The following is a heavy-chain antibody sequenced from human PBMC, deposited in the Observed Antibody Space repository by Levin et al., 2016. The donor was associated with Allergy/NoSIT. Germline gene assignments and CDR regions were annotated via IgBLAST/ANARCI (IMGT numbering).Heavy chain of an antibody. V-gene: IGHV1-69*04. D-gene: IGHD2-15*01. CDR3: ARDLGYCSGGSCSTIDY. CDR2: IIPILGIA. J-gene: IGHJ4*02. Sequence: WVRQAPGQGLEWMGRIIPILGIANYAQKFQGRVTITADKSTSTAYMELSSLRSEDTAVYYCARDLGYCSGGSCSTIDYWGQGTLVTVSS.